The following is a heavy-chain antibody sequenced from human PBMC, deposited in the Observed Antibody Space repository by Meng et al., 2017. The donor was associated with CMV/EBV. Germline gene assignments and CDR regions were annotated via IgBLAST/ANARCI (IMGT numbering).Heavy chain of an antibody. J-gene: IGHJ4*02. D-gene: IGHD3-22*01. Sequence: FTCSSYCMHWVRQAPGQGLEWVAVIWYDGSNKYYADSVKGRFTISRDNSKNTLYLQMNSLRAEDTAVYYCARDRALLIYYDSSGYFDYWGQGTLVTVSS. V-gene: IGHV3-33*01. CDR3: ARDRALLIYYDSSGYFDY. CDR1: FTCSSYC. CDR2: IWYDGSNK.